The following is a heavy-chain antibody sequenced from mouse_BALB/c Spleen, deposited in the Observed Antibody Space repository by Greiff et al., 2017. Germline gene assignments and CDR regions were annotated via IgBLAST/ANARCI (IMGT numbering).Heavy chain of an antibody. V-gene: IGHV5-6-5*01. CDR2: ISSGGST. CDR3: AKGGNSLIRLRRWYFDV. CDR1: GFTFSSYA. Sequence: EVKLVESGGGLVKPGGSLKLSCAASGFTFSSYAMSWVRQSPEKRLEWVASISSGGSTYYPASVKARFTISRDNARNILYQQMSSLRSENTAMYYCAKGGNSLIRLRRWYFDVWGAGTTVTVSS. J-gene: IGHJ1*01. D-gene: IGHD1-2*01.